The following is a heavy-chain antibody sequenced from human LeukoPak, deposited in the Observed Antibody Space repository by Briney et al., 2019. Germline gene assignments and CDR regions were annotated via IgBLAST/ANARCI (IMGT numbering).Heavy chain of an antibody. CDR3: AKGGGYEAQYYYYYLDV. J-gene: IGHJ6*03. CDR1: GFTFDDYG. V-gene: IGHV3-30*02. Sequence: GGSLRLSCAASGFTFDDYGMHWVRQAPGKGLEWVAFIRYDGGNKYYADSVKGRFTISRDNSKNTLYLQMKSLRAEDTAVYYCAKGGGYEAQYYYYYLDVWGKGTTVTISS. CDR2: IRYDGGNK. D-gene: IGHD5-12*01.